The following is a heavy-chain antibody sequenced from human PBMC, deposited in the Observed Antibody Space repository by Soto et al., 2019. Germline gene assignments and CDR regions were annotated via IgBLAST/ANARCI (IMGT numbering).Heavy chain of an antibody. CDR2: ISYDGRNK. CDR3: ARSCGGDCYLVDY. V-gene: IGHV3-30*04. Sequence: QVQLVESGGGVVQPGRSLRLSCAASGFTFSSYTMHWVRQAPGKGLEWVAVISYDGRNKYYADSVKGRFTISRDNSKNPLYLQMNSLRAEDTAVYYCARSCGGDCYLVDYWGQGTLVIVSA. D-gene: IGHD2-21*02. J-gene: IGHJ4*02. CDR1: GFTFSSYT.